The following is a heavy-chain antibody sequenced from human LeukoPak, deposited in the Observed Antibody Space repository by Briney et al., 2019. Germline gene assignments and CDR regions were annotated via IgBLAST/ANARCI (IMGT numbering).Heavy chain of an antibody. V-gene: IGHV3-30-3*01. J-gene: IGHJ1*01. Sequence: GGSLRLSCAASGFTFTNYALHWVRQAPGKGLEWVAVISYDGSNKYYADSVKGRFTISRDNSKNTLYLQMNSLRAEDTAVYYCARPYSSGWYSAEYFQHWGQGTLVTVSS. D-gene: IGHD6-19*01. CDR2: ISYDGSNK. CDR3: ARPYSSGWYSAEYFQH. CDR1: GFTFTNYA.